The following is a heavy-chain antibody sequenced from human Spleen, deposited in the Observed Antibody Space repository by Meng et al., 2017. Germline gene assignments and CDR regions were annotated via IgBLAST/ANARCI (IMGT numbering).Heavy chain of an antibody. V-gene: IGHV1-2*07. J-gene: IGHJ4*02. Sequence: QGQVGESGAGVERPGATLTVSCKASGYNFIGGSWLYWIRQAPGEGVEWFRWNNPSNVNTKYTHKFLSRFTVTRDTFTLTVYMEMGTLTYVYTAVYDCGGLEGGWGQGTLVTVSS. CDR2: NNPSNVNT. D-gene: IGHD1-1*01. CDR3: GGLEGG. CDR1: GYNFIGGS.